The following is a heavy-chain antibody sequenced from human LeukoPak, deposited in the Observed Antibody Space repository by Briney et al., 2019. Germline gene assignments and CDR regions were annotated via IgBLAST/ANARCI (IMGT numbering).Heavy chain of an antibody. J-gene: IGHJ4*02. D-gene: IGHD3-22*01. Sequence: ASVKVSCKASGYTFTSYYMHWVRQAPRQGLEWMGIINPSGGSTSYAQKFQGRVTMTRDMSTSTVYMELSSLRSEDTAVYYCARDAGWRYYYDSSGYYDYWGQGTLVTVSS. V-gene: IGHV1-46*01. CDR3: ARDAGWRYYYDSSGYYDY. CDR2: INPSGGST. CDR1: GYTFTSYY.